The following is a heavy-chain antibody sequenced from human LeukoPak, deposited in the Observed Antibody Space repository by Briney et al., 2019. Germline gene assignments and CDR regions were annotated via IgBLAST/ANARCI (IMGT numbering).Heavy chain of an antibody. CDR3: VRRSVGRPIEY. Sequence: SETLSLTCTVSGGSDSSSNYYWGWIRQPPGRGLEWIGSISYSGSTYYKPSLKSRVTISVDTAMNQFSLRLTSVTAADTAVYFCVRRSVGRPIEYWGQGTLVTVSS. V-gene: IGHV4-39*01. CDR1: GGSDSSSNYY. CDR2: ISYSGST. J-gene: IGHJ4*02. D-gene: IGHD3-10*01.